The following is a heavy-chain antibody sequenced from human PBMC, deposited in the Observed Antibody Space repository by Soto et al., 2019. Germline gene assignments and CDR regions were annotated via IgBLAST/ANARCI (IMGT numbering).Heavy chain of an antibody. CDR3: AKNSIVARIPLY. CDR1: GFTFSSYA. Sequence: GGSLRLSCAASGFTFSSYAMSWVRQAPGKGLEWVSAISGSGGSTYCADYVKGRFTISRDNSKNTLYLQMNSLRAEDTAVYYCAKNSIVARIPLYWGQGTLVTVSS. J-gene: IGHJ4*02. CDR2: ISGSGGST. D-gene: IGHD5-12*01. V-gene: IGHV3-23*01.